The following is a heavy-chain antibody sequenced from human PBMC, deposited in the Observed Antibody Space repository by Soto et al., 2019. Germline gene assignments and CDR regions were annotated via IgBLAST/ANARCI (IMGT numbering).Heavy chain of an antibody. CDR2: IDPSDSYT. CDR3: ATLGRDYYGMDV. J-gene: IGHJ6*02. V-gene: IGHV5-10-1*01. D-gene: IGHD3-16*01. Sequence: GESLKISCKGSGYSFTSHWISWVRQMPGKGLEWMGRIDPSDSYTNYSPSFQGHVTISADKSISTAYLQWSSLKASDTAMYYCATLGRDYYGMDVWGQGTTVTVSS. CDR1: GYSFTSHW.